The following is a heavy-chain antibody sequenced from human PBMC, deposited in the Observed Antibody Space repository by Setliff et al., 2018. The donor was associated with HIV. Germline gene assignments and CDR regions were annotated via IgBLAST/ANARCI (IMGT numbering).Heavy chain of an antibody. CDR1: GYIFTGYY. CDR2: INPNNGDT. D-gene: IGHD6-19*01. V-gene: IGHV1-2*06. CDR3: SRDRWVWGGSDSGYYYYFMDV. J-gene: IGHJ6*03. Sequence: ASVKVSCKASGYIFTGYYIHWVRQAPGQGLEWMGRINPNNGDTNSAQKFQGRVTMTRDTSISTAYMELSRLRSDDTAVYYCSRDRWVWGGSDSGYYYYFMDVWGKGTAATVSS.